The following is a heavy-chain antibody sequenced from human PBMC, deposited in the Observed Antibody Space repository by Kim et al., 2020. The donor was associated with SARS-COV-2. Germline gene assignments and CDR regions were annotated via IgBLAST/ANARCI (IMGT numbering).Heavy chain of an antibody. V-gene: IGHV3-23*01. CDR3: ARGLVGYSSTWADYFDF. CDR2: MSVGGST. Sequence: GGSLRLSCAASGFTFSNYAMGWVRQAPGKGLDWVTFMSVGGSTYYADSVKGRFSISRDNSKNTDYLQMNSLSAADTAIYYCARGLVGYSSTWADYFDFWGLGTLVTVPS. D-gene: IGHD6-13*01. CDR1: GFTFSNYA. J-gene: IGHJ4*02.